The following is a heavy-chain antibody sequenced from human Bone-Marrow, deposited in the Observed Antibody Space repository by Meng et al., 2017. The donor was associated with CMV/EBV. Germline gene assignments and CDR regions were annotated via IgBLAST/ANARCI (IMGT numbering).Heavy chain of an antibody. CDR1: GGSISSYY. D-gene: IGHD3-22*01. CDR3: ARAPRGCGYYPNWFDP. J-gene: IGHJ5*02. V-gene: IGHV4-59*01. Sequence: AETLSLTCTVSGGSISSYYWSWIRQPPGKGLEWIGYIYYSGSTNYNPSLKSRVTISVDTSKNQFSLKLSSVTAADTALYYCARAPRGCGYYPNWFDPWGQGTLVAFSS. CDR2: IYYSGST.